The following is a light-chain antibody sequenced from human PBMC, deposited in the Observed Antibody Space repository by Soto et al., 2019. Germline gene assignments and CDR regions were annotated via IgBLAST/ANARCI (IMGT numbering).Light chain of an antibody. Sequence: EIVLTQSPGTLSLSPGERATLSCRASQSVTSSYLAWYQQKPGQAPRLLIYGASTRATGIPDRFSGSGYGTDFTLTISRLEPEDFAVYYCQQYVSPFYTFGQGTKLEIK. J-gene: IGKJ2*01. CDR3: QQYVSPFYT. V-gene: IGKV3-20*01. CDR1: QSVTSSY. CDR2: GAS.